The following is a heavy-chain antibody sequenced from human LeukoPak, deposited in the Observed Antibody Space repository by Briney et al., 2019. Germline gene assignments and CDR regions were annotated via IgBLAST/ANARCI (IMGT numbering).Heavy chain of an antibody. CDR3: ARDRDSGSYGY. CDR1: GYTFTGYY. J-gene: IGHJ4*02. V-gene: IGHV1-18*04. D-gene: IGHD1-26*01. CDR2: ISAYNGNT. Sequence: ASVKVSCKASGYTFTGYYMHWVRQAPGQGLEWMGWISAYNGNTNYAQKLQGRVTMTTDTSTSTAYMELRSLRSDDTAVYYCARDRDSGSYGYWGQGTLVTVSS.